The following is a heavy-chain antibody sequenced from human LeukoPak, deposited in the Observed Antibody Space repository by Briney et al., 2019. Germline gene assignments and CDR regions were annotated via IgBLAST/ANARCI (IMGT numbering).Heavy chain of an antibody. J-gene: IGHJ4*02. CDR1: GFTFSSYA. Sequence: GGSLRLSCAASGFTFSSYAMSWVRQAPGKGLEWVSAISGSGGSTYYADSVKGRFTISRDNSKDTLYLQMNSLRAEDTAVYYCAKVGIVVVTQFDYWGQGTLVTVSS. D-gene: IGHD3-22*01. V-gene: IGHV3-23*01. CDR2: ISGSGGST. CDR3: AKVGIVVVTQFDY.